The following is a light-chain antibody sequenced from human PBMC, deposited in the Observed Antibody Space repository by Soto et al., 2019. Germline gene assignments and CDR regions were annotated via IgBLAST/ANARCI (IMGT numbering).Light chain of an antibody. Sequence: EIVLTQSPATLSVSPGERATLSCRASQSISSHLAWYQQKPGQAPRLLIDGAGTRATGLPARFSGSGSGTEFSLTISSVQSEDFAVYFCQQYNKWPITFGQGTRLEIK. CDR2: GAG. CDR1: QSISSH. V-gene: IGKV3-15*01. CDR3: QQYNKWPIT. J-gene: IGKJ5*01.